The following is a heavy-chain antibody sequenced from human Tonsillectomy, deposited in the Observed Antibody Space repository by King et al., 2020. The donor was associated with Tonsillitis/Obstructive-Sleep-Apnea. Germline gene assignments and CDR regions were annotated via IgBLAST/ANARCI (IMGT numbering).Heavy chain of an antibody. J-gene: IGHJ4*02. CDR1: GGSFSYYY. CDR2: INHSGST. V-gene: IGHV4-34*01. CDR3: ARRHSVTVVPFDY. D-gene: IGHD4-23*01. Sequence: VQLPQWGAGLLKPSETLSLTCAVYGGSFSYYYWSWIRQPPGKGLEWIGEINHSGSTNYNPSLKSRVTMSVDRSNNQFSLKLTSVTAADTALYYCARRHSVTVVPFDYWGQGTLVTVSS.